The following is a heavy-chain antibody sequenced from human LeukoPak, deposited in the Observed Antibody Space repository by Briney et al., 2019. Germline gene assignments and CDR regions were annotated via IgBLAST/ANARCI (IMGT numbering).Heavy chain of an antibody. CDR2: TSYRSKWYN. J-gene: IGHJ4*02. V-gene: IGHV6-1*01. Sequence: SQTLSLTCAISGDSVSTNNVAWNWIRQSPSRGLEWLGRTSYRSKWYNDYAVSVKSRITITPDTSKNQFSLQLNSVTPEDTAVYYCAREAEITRFDYWGQGTLVTVSS. CDR3: AREAEITRFDY. CDR1: GDSVSTNNVA. D-gene: IGHD5-24*01.